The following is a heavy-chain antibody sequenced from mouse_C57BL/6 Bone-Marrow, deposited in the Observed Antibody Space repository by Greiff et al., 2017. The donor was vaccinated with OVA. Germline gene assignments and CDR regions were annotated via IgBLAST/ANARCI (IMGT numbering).Heavy chain of an antibody. J-gene: IGHJ4*01. V-gene: IGHV3-6*01. CDR1: GYSITSGYY. CDR3: AREGGYYGNYGAMDY. Sequence: ESGPGLVKPSQSLSLTCSVTGYSITSGYYWNWIRQFPGNKLEWMGYISYDGSNNYNPSLKNRISITRDTSKNQFFLKLNSVTTEDTATYYCAREGGYYGNYGAMDYWGQGTSVTVSS. D-gene: IGHD2-1*01. CDR2: ISYDGSN.